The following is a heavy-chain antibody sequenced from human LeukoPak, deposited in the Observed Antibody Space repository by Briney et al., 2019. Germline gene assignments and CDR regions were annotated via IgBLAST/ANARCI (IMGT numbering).Heavy chain of an antibody. CDR2: IIPIFGTA. CDR3: ATSLWFGELSSGNFDY. Sequence: SVKVSCKASGGTFSSYAISWVRQAPGQGLEWMGGIIPIFGTANYAQRCQSRVTVTADESTSTAYMELSSLRSEDTAVYYCATSLWFGELSSGNFDYWGQGTLVAVSS. J-gene: IGHJ4*02. D-gene: IGHD3-10*01. CDR1: GGTFSSYA. V-gene: IGHV1-69*13.